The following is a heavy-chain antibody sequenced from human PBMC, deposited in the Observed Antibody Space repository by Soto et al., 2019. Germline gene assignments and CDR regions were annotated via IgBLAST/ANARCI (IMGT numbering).Heavy chain of an antibody. Sequence: ASVKVSCKASGYTFTSYDINWVRQATGQGLEWMGWMNPNSGNTGYAQKFQGRVTMTRNTSISTAYMELSSLRSEDTAVYYCARAQYCSSTSCCAFDIWGQGTMVTVS. CDR1: GYTFTSYD. J-gene: IGHJ3*02. CDR2: MNPNSGNT. CDR3: ARAQYCSSTSCCAFDI. V-gene: IGHV1-8*01. D-gene: IGHD2-2*01.